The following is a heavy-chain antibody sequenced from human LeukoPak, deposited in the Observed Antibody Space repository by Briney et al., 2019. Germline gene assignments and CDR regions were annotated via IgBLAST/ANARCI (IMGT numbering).Heavy chain of an antibody. CDR3: ARGVNSGSYYPFFDY. CDR2: IYHSGST. Sequence: SETLSLTCTVSGYSISSGYYWGWIRQPPGKGLEWIGSIYHSGSTYYNPSLKSRVTISVDTSKNQFSLKLSSVTAADTAVYYCARGVNSGSYYPFFDYWGQGTLVTVSS. J-gene: IGHJ4*02. CDR1: GYSISSGYY. D-gene: IGHD1-26*01. V-gene: IGHV4-38-2*02.